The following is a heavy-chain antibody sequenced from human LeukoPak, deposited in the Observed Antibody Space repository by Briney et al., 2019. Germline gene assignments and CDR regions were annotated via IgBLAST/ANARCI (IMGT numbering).Heavy chain of an antibody. J-gene: IGHJ5*02. CDR3: ARHLNYYDNRRNWFDP. D-gene: IGHD3-22*01. Sequence: GGSLRLSCAASGFTFSSYAMSWVRQAPGKGLEWVSAISGSGGSTYYADSVRGRFTISRDNSQNTLYLQMNSLRAEDTAMYYCARHLNYYDNRRNWFDPWGQGTLVTVSS. V-gene: IGHV3-23*01. CDR1: GFTFSSYA. CDR2: ISGSGGST.